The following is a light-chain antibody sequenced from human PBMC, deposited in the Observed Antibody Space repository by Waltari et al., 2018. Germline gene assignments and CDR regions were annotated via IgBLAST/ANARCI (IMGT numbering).Light chain of an antibody. CDR1: QSVGSS. J-gene: IGKJ2*01. CDR3: QQRSNWNT. CDR2: NAY. V-gene: IGKV3-11*01. Sequence: ETVLTQSPVTLSLSPGEGATLSCKASQSVGSSLAWYQQKPGQAPRLLIYNAYNRAAGIPARFSGSGSGTDFTLTISSLEPEDFAVYYCQQRSNWNTFGQGTKLEIK.